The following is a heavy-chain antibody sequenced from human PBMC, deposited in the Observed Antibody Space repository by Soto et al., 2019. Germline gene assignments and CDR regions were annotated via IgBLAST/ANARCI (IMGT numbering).Heavy chain of an antibody. CDR2: VYYTGST. CDR3: ARGRTVRNYADDSSDYFYFFDY. Sequence: SETLALTCTVSGDSISTFYWGWMRQSPGKELEWIGYVYYTGSTNYSPSLKSRVTISVDRSKNQFSLKLTSANAADTAVYYCARGRTVRNYADDSSDYFYFFDYWGQGTQLTVSS. CDR1: GDSISTFY. J-gene: IGHJ4*02. D-gene: IGHD3-22*01. V-gene: IGHV4-59*01.